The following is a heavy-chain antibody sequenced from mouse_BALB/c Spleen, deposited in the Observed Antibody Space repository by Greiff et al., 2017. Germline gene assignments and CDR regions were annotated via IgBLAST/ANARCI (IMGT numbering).Heavy chain of an antibody. CDR1: GYSITSGYS. CDR3: ARAAPITTATVFYFDY. CDR2: IHYSGST. Sequence: EVKVEESGPDLVKPSQSLSLTCTVTGYSITSGYSWHWIRQFPGNKLEWMGYIHYSGSTNYNPSLKSRISITRDTSKNQFFLQLNSVTTEDTATYYCARAAPITTATVFYFDYWGQGTTLTVSS. V-gene: IGHV3-1*02. D-gene: IGHD1-2*01. J-gene: IGHJ2*01.